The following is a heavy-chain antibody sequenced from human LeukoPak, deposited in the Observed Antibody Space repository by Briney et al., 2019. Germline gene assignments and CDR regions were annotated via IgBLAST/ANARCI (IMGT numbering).Heavy chain of an antibody. J-gene: IGHJ4*02. CDR1: GYTFTGYY. V-gene: IGHV1-2*02. CDR2: INPNSGDT. Sequence: ASVKVSCKASGYTFTGYYIHWVRQAPGQGLEWMGWINPNSGDTNYAQKFQGRVTMTRDTSISTAYMELSSLRSDDTAAYYCARDRLRFHDYWGQGTLVTVSS. D-gene: IGHD3-16*01. CDR3: ARDRLRFHDY.